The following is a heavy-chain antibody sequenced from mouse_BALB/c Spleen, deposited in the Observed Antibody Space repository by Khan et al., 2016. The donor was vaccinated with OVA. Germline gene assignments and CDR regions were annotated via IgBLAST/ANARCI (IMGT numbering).Heavy chain of an antibody. Sequence: QIQLVQSGPELKKPGETVKISCKASGYTFKNHGMNWVKQAPGKGLKWMGWINTYTGEPTYVEDFKGRFAFSLETSASTAYLQINNLKNEDTATYFCARPPFFSYVMVYWVQGTSVTVSS. J-gene: IGHJ4*01. CDR1: GYTFKNHG. CDR3: ARPPFFSYVMVY. CDR2: INTYTGEP. V-gene: IGHV9-3-1*01.